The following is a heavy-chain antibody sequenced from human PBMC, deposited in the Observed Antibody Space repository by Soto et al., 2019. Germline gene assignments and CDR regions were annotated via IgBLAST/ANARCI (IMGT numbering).Heavy chain of an antibody. CDR1: GFTFSSYD. Sequence: GGSLRLSCAASGFTFSSYDMHWVRQATGKGLEWVSAIGTAGDTYYPGSVKGRFTISRENAKNSLYLQMNSLRAGDTAVYYCARAEQMTTVTTFAFDIWGQGTMVTVSS. V-gene: IGHV3-13*01. CDR2: IGTAGDT. CDR3: ARAEQMTTVTTFAFDI. D-gene: IGHD4-17*01. J-gene: IGHJ3*02.